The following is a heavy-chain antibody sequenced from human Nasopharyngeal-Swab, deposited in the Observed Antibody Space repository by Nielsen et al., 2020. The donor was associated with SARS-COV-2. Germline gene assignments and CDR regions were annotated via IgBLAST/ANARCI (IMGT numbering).Heavy chain of an antibody. Sequence: VRQAPGKGLEWVSAISGSGGSTYYADSVKGRFTISRDNSKNTLYLQMNSLRAEDTAVYYCAGARRGAVAEYYFDYWGQGTLVTVSS. V-gene: IGHV3-23*01. J-gene: IGHJ4*02. CDR2: ISGSGGST. CDR3: AGARRGAVAEYYFDY. D-gene: IGHD6-19*01.